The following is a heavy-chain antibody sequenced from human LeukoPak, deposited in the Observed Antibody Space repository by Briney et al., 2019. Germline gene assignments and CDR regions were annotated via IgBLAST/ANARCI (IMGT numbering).Heavy chain of an antibody. J-gene: IGHJ4*02. CDR2: IYYSGST. CDR1: GGSVSSGSYY. Sequence: SETLSLTCTVSGGSVSSGSYYWSWIRQPPGKGLEWIGYIYYSGSTNYNPSLKSRVTISVDTSKNRFSPKLSSVTAADTAVYYCARLDCSSTSCYAFDYWGQGTLVTVSS. CDR3: ARLDCSSTSCYAFDY. V-gene: IGHV4-61*01. D-gene: IGHD2-2*01.